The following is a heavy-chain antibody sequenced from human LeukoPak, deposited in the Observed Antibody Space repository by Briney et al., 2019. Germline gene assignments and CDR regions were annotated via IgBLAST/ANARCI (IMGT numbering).Heavy chain of an antibody. CDR2: ISSSGSTI. J-gene: IGHJ6*03. CDR3: ARDRESYYFYYMDV. CDR1: GFTFSSYE. V-gene: IGHV3-48*03. Sequence: PGGSLRLSCAASGFTFSSYEMNWVRQAPGKGLEWVSYISSSGSTIYYADSVKGRFTISRDNAKNSLYLQMNSLRAEDTAVYYCARDRESYYFYYMDVWGKGTTVTVSS.